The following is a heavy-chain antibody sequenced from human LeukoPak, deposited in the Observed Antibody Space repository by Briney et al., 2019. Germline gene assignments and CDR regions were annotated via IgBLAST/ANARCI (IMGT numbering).Heavy chain of an antibody. V-gene: IGHV3-30*02. D-gene: IGHD5-18*01. CDR3: AKSSSRLDTSSFEY. J-gene: IGHJ4*02. CDR2: IQYDGSNK. CDR1: GFTFSSYG. Sequence: GGSLRLSCAASGFTFSSYGIHWVRQGPGKGQEWVTFIQYDGSNKYADSVKGRFTISRDNSKDVLYLQMNSLRAEDTALYYCAKSSSRLDTSSFEYWGQGTLVTVSS.